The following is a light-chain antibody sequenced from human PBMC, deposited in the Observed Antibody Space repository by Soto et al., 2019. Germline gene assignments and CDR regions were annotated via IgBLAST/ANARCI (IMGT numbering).Light chain of an antibody. V-gene: IGKV1-5*03. J-gene: IGKJ2*01. CDR3: QQYNTFSPFT. CDR2: KAS. Sequence: DIPMTQSPSTLSASVGDRVTITCRASQSIVDSLAWYQQKPGKAPKLLIYKASTLESGVPSRFSGSGSGTEFTLTISSLQPDDFATYYCQQYNTFSPFTFGQGTTLEIK. CDR1: QSIVDS.